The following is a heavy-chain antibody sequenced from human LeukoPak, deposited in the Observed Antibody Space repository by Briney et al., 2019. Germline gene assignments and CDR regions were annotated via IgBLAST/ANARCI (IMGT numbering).Heavy chain of an antibody. CDR3: ARASAVAGTRHY. Sequence: GGSLRLSCAASGFTFSSYSMNWGRQAPGKGLEWVSSISSSSSYRYYADSVKGRFTISRDNAKNSLYLQMNSLRAEDTAVYYCARASAVAGTRHYWGQGTLVTVSS. J-gene: IGHJ4*02. CDR2: ISSSSSYR. V-gene: IGHV3-21*01. D-gene: IGHD6-19*01. CDR1: GFTFSSYS.